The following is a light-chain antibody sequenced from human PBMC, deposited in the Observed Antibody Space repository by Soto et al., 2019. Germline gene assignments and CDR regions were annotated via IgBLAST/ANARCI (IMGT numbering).Light chain of an antibody. V-gene: IGKV2-30*01. Sequence: DAVVTQSPLSLSVTLGQPASISCRSSRSLVFSDGNTYLHWFHQRPGQSPRRLIENVSKRDSGVPDRFTGSGSGTDFTLEISSVEAEDVGMYYCMHSIDWPTWTFGQGTKVEIK. J-gene: IGKJ1*01. CDR3: MHSIDWPTWT. CDR2: NVS. CDR1: RSLVFSDGNTY.